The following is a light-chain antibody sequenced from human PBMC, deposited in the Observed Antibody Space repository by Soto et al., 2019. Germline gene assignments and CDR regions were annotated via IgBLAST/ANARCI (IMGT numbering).Light chain of an antibody. J-gene: IGKJ2*01. CDR1: QSVSSN. CDR3: QQYNNWPHT. V-gene: IGKV3-15*01. CDR2: GAS. Sequence: EIVMTQSPATLSVSPGERATLSCRASQSVSSNLAWYQQKPGQAPRLLIYGASTRATGIPARFSGSGSGTEFTLTISSLQSEDFAVYYCQQYNNWPHTVGQGTKLEL.